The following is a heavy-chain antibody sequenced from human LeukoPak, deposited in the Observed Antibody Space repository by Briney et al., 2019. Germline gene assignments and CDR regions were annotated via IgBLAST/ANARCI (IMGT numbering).Heavy chain of an antibody. CDR3: AKGRSWGGYAETQLDY. CDR2: ISGSGGST. Sequence: PGGSLRLSCAASGFTFSSYAMSWVRQAPGKGLEWVSAISGSGGSTYYADSVKGRFTISRDNSKNTLYLQMNSLRAEDTAVYYCAKGRSWGGYAETQLDYWGQGILVTVSS. J-gene: IGHJ4*02. V-gene: IGHV3-23*01. CDR1: GFTFSSYA. D-gene: IGHD5-12*01.